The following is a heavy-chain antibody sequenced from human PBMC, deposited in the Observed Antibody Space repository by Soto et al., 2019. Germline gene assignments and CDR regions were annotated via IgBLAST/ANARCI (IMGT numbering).Heavy chain of an antibody. V-gene: IGHV4-59*01. J-gene: IGHJ4*02. Sequence: SETLSLTCTVSGGSISSYYWSWIRQPPGKGLEWIGYIYYSGSTNYNPSLKSRVTISVDTSKNQFSLKLSSVTAADTAVYYCARGGERVAVHSGYWGQGTLVNVSS. CDR3: ARGGERVAVHSGY. CDR1: GGSISSYY. D-gene: IGHD1-1*01. CDR2: IYYSGST.